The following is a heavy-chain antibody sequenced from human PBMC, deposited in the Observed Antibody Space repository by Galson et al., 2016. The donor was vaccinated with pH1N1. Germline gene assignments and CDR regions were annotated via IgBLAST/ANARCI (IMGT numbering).Heavy chain of an antibody. Sequence: SLRLSCAASGFTFSSYEMNWVRQAPGKGLEWVSYISSSGSGSTIYYADSVKGRFTISRDNAKNSLYLQMNSLRAEDTAVYYCARDHDGGYYYYYGMDVWGQGTTVTVSS. V-gene: IGHV3-48*03. CDR1: GFTFSSYE. J-gene: IGHJ6*02. D-gene: IGHD4-23*01. CDR3: ARDHDGGYYYYYGMDV. CDR2: ISSSGSGSTI.